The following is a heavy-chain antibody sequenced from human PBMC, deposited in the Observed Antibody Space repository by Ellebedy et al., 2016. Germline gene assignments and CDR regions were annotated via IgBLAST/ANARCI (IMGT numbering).Heavy chain of an antibody. Sequence: GSLRLSCTVPGASISSNSFFWGWIRQPPGKGLEWIGDIHYTGITYENPSLKSRLTMSVDTSKNQFSLKLSSVTAADTGLYYCARTYYDFWSGFSAPYYFDYWGQGTLVTVSS. CDR1: GASISSNSFF. CDR2: IHYTGIT. D-gene: IGHD3-3*01. CDR3: ARTYYDFWSGFSAPYYFDY. J-gene: IGHJ4*02. V-gene: IGHV4-39*07.